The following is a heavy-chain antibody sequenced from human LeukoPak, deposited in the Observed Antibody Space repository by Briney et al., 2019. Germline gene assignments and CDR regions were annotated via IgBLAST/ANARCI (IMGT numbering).Heavy chain of an antibody. CDR2: IKSKTDGGTT. CDR3: AKIVTYGSGSYYYGMDV. Sequence: GGSLRLSCAASGFTFSNAWMSWVRQAPGKGLEWVGRIKSKTDGGTTDYAAPVKGRFTISRDNSKNTLYLQMNSLRAEDTAVYYCAKIVTYGSGSYYYGMDVWGQGTTVTVSS. V-gene: IGHV3-15*01. J-gene: IGHJ6*02. CDR1: GFTFSNAW. D-gene: IGHD3-10*01.